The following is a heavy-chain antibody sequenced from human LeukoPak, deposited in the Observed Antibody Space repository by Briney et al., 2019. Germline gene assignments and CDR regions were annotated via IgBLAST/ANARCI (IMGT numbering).Heavy chain of an antibody. J-gene: IGHJ5*02. D-gene: IGHD2-2*01. CDR3: ARGVVPASITNWFDP. V-gene: IGHV1-18*01. Sequence: ASVKVSCKAYGYTFTSYGVIWVRQAPGQGLEWMGWISGYNGYKKFAQKFQGRVNMTIDTSTSTANMELRSLTSDDTAAYYCARGVVPASITNWFDPWGQGSLVTVSS. CDR2: ISGYNGYK. CDR1: GYTFTSYG.